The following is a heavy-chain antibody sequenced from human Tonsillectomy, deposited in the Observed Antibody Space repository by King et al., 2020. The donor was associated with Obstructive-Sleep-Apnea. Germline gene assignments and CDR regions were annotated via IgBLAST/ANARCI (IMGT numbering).Heavy chain of an antibody. D-gene: IGHD4-23*01. CDR1: VGSISSSIYS. Sequence: LQLQESGPGLVKPSETLSLTCTVSVGSISSSIYSWGWIRQPPGKGLEWIVSIYYSGSTYYNPSLKSRVTISLDTSKNQFSLKLSSVTAADTAVYYCARDDYGDNSRYFDYWGQGSLVTVSS. V-gene: IGHV4-39*07. J-gene: IGHJ4*02. CDR3: ARDDYGDNSRYFDY. CDR2: IYYSGST.